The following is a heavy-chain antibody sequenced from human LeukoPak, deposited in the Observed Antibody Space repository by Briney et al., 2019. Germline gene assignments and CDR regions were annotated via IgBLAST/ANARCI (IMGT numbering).Heavy chain of an antibody. J-gene: IGHJ4*02. CDR1: GGTFSSYA. CDR2: IIPIFGTA. Sequence: VASVKVSCKASGGTFSSYAISWVRQAPGQGLEWMGGIIPIFGTANYAQKFQGRVTITADESTSTAYMELSSLRSEDTAVYYCARDRVSGGGAYWGQGTLVTVSS. V-gene: IGHV1-69*13. D-gene: IGHD1-26*01. CDR3: ARDRVSGGGAY.